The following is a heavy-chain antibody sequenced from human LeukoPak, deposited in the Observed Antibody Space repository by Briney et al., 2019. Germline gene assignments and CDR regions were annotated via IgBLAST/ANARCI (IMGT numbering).Heavy chain of an antibody. D-gene: IGHD4-17*01. J-gene: IGHJ4*02. V-gene: IGHV3-30-3*01. CDR3: ARETSTVTTDY. Sequence: GRSLRLSCAASGFTFSSYAMHWVRQAPGKGLEWVAVISYDGSNKYYADSVKGRFTISRDNSKNTLYLQMNSLRAENTAVYYCARETSTVTTDYWGQGTLVTVSS. CDR1: GFTFSSYA. CDR2: ISYDGSNK.